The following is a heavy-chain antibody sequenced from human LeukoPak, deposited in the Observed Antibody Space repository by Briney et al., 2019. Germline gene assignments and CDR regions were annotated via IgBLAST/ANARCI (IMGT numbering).Heavy chain of an antibody. J-gene: IGHJ4*02. V-gene: IGHV1-3*01. CDR2: INAGNGNT. CDR1: GYTFTSYA. Sequence: VASVKVSCKASGYTFTSYAMHWVRQAPGQRLEWMGWINAGNGNTKYSQKFQGRVTITRDTSASTAYMELSSLRSEDTAVYYCARDRQSVAETPFFDYWGQGILVTVSS. CDR3: ARDRQSVAETPFFDY. D-gene: IGHD6-19*01.